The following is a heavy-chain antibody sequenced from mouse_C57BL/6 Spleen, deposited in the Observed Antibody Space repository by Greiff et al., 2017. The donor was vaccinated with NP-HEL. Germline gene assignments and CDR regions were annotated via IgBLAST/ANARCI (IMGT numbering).Heavy chain of an antibody. V-gene: IGHV1-69*01. CDR1: GYTFTSYW. Sequence: QVQLQQSGAELVMPGASVKLSCKASGYTFTSYWMHWVKQRPGQGLEWIGEIDPSDSYTNYNQKFKGKSTLTVDKSSSTAYMQLSSLTSEDSAVYYCARRDRMDYWGQGTSVTVSS. D-gene: IGHD3-3*01. CDR3: ARRDRMDY. J-gene: IGHJ4*01. CDR2: IDPSDSYT.